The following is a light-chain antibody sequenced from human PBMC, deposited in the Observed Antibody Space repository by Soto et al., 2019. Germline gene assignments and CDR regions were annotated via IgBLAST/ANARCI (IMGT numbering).Light chain of an antibody. CDR3: CSYAGSDTFGGV. V-gene: IGLV2-11*01. J-gene: IGLJ2*01. CDR1: SSDVGGYNY. CDR2: DVS. Sequence: QSALTQPRSVSGSPGQSVTISRTGTSSDVGGYNYVSWYQQHPGKAPKLMIYDVSKRPSGVPDRFSGSKSGNTASLTISGLQAEDEADYYCCSYAGSDTFGGVFGGGTKLTVL.